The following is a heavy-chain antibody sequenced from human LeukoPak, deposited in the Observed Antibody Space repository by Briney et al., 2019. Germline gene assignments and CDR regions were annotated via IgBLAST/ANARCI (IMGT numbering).Heavy chain of an antibody. J-gene: IGHJ6*03. Sequence: SETLSLTCTVSGGSISSHYWSWTRQPPGKGLEWIGYIYYSGSTNYNPSLKSRVTISVDTSKNQFSLKLSSVTAADTAVYYCARASGSHDSSGYCRHHLYYYYYYMDVWGKGTTVTVSS. CDR1: GGSISSHY. D-gene: IGHD3-22*01. CDR2: IYYSGST. CDR3: ARASGSHDSSGYCRHHLYYYYYYMDV. V-gene: IGHV4-59*11.